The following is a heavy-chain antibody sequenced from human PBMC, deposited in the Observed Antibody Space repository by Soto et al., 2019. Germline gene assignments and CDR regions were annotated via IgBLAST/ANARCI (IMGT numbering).Heavy chain of an antibody. CDR1: GYSFTDYH. CDR2: INPKRGGT. V-gene: IGHV1-2*04. CDR3: ARGDSTDCSNGVCSFFYNHDMDV. Sequence: ASVKVSCKASGYSFTDYHIHWVRQAPGQGLGWLGRINPKRGGTSTAQKFQGWVTMTTDTSIRTASMELTRLTSDDTAIYYCARGDSTDCSNGVCSFFYNHDMDVWGQGTTVTVSS. J-gene: IGHJ6*02. D-gene: IGHD2-8*01.